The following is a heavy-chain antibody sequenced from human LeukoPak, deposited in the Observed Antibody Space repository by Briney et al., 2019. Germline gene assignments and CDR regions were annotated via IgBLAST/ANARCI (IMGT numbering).Heavy chain of an antibody. CDR2: IYHSGST. J-gene: IGHJ4*02. CDR3: ARGETGDFDY. CDR1: GASIGSNNW. Sequence: SGTLSLTCAVSGASIGSNNWWWSWVRQPPGKGLEWIGEIYHSGSTNYNPSLKSRVTMSVDKSKNQFSLKLSSVTAADTAVYYCARGETGDFDYWGQGTLVTVSS. D-gene: IGHD7-27*01. V-gene: IGHV4-4*02.